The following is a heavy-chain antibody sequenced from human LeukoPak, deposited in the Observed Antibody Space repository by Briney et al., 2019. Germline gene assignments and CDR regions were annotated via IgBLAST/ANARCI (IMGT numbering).Heavy chain of an antibody. J-gene: IGHJ4*02. D-gene: IGHD6-25*01. V-gene: IGHV3-23*01. CDR2: MGGSGGST. CDR3: AKVETAAAATLRGFDY. CDR1: GFTFSSYA. Sequence: GGSLRLSCTPSGFTFSSYAMSCVRRARGKAPEWVSSMGGSGGSTYYADSVKGRSTISRDNSKNTLYLQMNSLRAEGTGVYYCAKVETAAAATLRGFDYWGQGTLVTVSS.